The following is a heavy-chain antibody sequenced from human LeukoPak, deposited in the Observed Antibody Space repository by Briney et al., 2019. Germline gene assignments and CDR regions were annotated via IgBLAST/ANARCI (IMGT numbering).Heavy chain of an antibody. CDR1: GYSISSGYY. CDR3: ARGPKRITMIVVVNLPFDY. V-gene: IGHV4-38-2*02. J-gene: IGHJ4*02. Sequence: SSETLSLTCTVSGYSISSGYYWGWIRQPPGKGLEWIGSMYHSGSTNYNPSLKSRVTISVDTSKNQFSLKLSSVTAADTAVYYCARGPKRITMIVVVNLPFDYWGQGTLVTVSS. D-gene: IGHD3-22*01. CDR2: MYHSGST.